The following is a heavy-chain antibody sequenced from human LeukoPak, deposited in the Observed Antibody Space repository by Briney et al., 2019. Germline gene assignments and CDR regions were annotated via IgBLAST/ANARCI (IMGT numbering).Heavy chain of an antibody. CDR1: GVSVGSAGYY. V-gene: IGHV4-61*08. CDR3: ARSQSQSGSYRYYFGY. D-gene: IGHD1-26*01. CDR2: LYYTANS. Sequence: PWGTLSLTCSVSGVSVGSAGYYWIWLRQPPGKGLEWIGYLYYTANSNYNPFLKSRVTMSLDPSQNEFSLTLTSVTAADTAVYYCARSQSQSGSYRYYFGYWGQGILVTVSS. J-gene: IGHJ4*02.